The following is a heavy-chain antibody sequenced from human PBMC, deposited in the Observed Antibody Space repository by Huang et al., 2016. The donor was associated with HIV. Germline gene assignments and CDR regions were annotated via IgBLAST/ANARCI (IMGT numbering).Heavy chain of an antibody. J-gene: IGHJ4*02. D-gene: IGHD2-8*01. Sequence: VQLVESGGGLVQPGWSLGLSCAASGFAFFQYAVHWFGQSPGKGLGWVSGIGGNSGDIAYAASGRGRFVISRDNAKKSLYLKMNGLRLEDTALYFCVIMDDYFDYWGQGVLVGVSS. V-gene: IGHV3-9*01. CDR2: IGGNSGDI. CDR1: GFAFFQYA. CDR3: VIMDDYFDY.